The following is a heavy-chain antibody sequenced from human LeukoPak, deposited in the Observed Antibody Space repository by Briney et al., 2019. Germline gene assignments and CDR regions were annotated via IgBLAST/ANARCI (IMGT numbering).Heavy chain of an antibody. CDR1: GFTFRDYA. CDR2: ISKDGGT. Sequence: PGGSVRLSCAATGFTFRDYAMSWVRQAPGKGLEWVSGISKDGGTFYTDSVKGRFTISRDNSKNTLYLHMSSLGAADTAIYYCAKEIGAIGRPAVDYWGQGTLVTVSS. J-gene: IGHJ4*02. V-gene: IGHV3-23*01. CDR3: AKEIGAIGRPAVDY. D-gene: IGHD6-6*01.